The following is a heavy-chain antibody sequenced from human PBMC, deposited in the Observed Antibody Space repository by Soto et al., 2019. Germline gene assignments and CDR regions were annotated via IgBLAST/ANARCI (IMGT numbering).Heavy chain of an antibody. Sequence: QVQLMQSGAEVKKPGASVKVSCKASGDTFTDYYIHWVRQAPGQGLEWMGTVNPSGGHTTYAQHFRGRVTMTRDTTTSPLYMELTSLSSDATAIYYCARGGHVVVVTAALDYWGQGTLVTVSS. V-gene: IGHV1-46*01. CDR3: ARGGHVVVVTAALDY. J-gene: IGHJ4*02. CDR1: GDTFTDYY. D-gene: IGHD2-21*02. CDR2: VNPSGGHT.